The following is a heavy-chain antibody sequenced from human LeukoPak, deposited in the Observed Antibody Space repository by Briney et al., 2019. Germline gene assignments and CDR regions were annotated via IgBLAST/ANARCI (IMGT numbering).Heavy chain of an antibody. CDR2: ISAYYGDT. D-gene: IGHD2-2*01. CDR1: GYTFTSNG. J-gene: IGHJ6*03. V-gene: IGHV1-18*01. CDR3: ARTTEGYCSSTRCYGFYYYYYMDV. Sequence: ASVKVSCKASGYTFTSNGISWVRQAPEQGLEWMGWISAYYGDTNYPQKLQGRVTMTTDTSTSTAYMELRSLRSDDTAVYYCARTTEGYCSSTRCYGFYYYYYMDVWGKGTTVTISS.